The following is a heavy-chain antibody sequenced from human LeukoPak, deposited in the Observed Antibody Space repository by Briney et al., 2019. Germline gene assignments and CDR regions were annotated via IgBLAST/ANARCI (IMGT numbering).Heavy chain of an antibody. CDR3: ARDLGYDSSGVFGY. J-gene: IGHJ4*02. CDR1: GFTFSDYY. Sequence: KAGGSLRLSCAASGFTFSDYYMSRIRQAPGKGLEWVSYISSSGSTIYYADSVKGRFTISRDNAKNSLYLQMNSLRAEDTAVYYCARDLGYDSSGVFGYWGQGTLVTVSS. CDR2: ISSSGSTI. D-gene: IGHD3-22*01. V-gene: IGHV3-11*01.